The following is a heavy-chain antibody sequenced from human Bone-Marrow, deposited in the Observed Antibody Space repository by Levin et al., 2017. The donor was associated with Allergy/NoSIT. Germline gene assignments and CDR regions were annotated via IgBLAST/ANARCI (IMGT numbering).Heavy chain of an antibody. CDR3: ARDVAGRYGL. CDR1: GFSFSTFW. D-gene: IGHD6-19*01. Sequence: PGESLKISCAASGFSFSTFWMHWVRQVPGKGLVWVSRIDDAGGFSDYADSVKGRFTISRDNAKNTLYLQMNSLGAEDTAVYYCARDVAGRYGLWGQGTLVTVSS. V-gene: IGHV3-74*01. J-gene: IGHJ4*02. CDR2: IDDAGGFS.